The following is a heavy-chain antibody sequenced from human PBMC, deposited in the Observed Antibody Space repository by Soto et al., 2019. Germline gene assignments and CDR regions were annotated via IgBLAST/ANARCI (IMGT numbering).Heavy chain of an antibody. CDR3: ARVPMYSASFLPILFDS. J-gene: IGHJ4*02. V-gene: IGHV3-49*03. D-gene: IGHD1-26*01. CDR1: GFSFGDYA. Sequence: PGGSLRLTCSASGFSFGDYAMGWFCQAPGEGKEWVGFIRSKAYGGTTDNAALVEGGFTISSNDSNRFAYLQRKIIEKEETVEYFCARVPMYSASFLPILFDSWGPGTLVTVSS. CDR2: IRSKAYGGTT.